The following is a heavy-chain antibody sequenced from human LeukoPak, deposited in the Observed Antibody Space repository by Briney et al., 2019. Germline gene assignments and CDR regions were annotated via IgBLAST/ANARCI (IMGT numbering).Heavy chain of an antibody. Sequence: GGSLRLSCAASGFIFSNYWMSWVRQAPGKGLEWVANIKQDGSEKYYVNSVKGRFTISRDNGNNSLFLQMDTLRAEDTAVYYFARGHPEMACGVGGCSHYWGQGTLVTVSS. J-gene: IGHJ4*02. D-gene: IGHD2-8*01. CDR2: IKQDGSEK. CDR1: GFIFSNYW. V-gene: IGHV3-7*01. CDR3: ARGHPEMACGVGGCSHY.